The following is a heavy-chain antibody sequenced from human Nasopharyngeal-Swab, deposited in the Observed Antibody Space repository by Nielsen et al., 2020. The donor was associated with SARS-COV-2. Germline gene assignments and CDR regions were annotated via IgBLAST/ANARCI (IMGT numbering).Heavy chain of an antibody. Sequence: VRQAPGKGLEWIGEMYYSGSTIHNPSPKSRVSISVDKSKNHLSLKLSSVTAADTAVYYCARGTVTATSPLYWGQGTLVTVSS. J-gene: IGHJ4*02. CDR3: ARGTVTATSPLY. V-gene: IGHV4-4*02. CDR2: MYYSGST. D-gene: IGHD2-21*02.